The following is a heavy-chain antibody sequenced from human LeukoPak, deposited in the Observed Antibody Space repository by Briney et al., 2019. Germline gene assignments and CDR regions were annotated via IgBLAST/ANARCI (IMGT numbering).Heavy chain of an antibody. CDR3: ARDRRQQLWNWFDP. J-gene: IGHJ5*02. Sequence: PGGSLRLSCAASGFTFSSYGMHWVRQAPGKGLEWVAIMWFDGSIQYYADSVKGRFTISRDNAKNSLYLQMNSLRAEDTAVYYCARDRRQQLWNWFDPWGQGTLVTVSS. V-gene: IGHV3-33*01. CDR2: MWFDGSIQ. D-gene: IGHD6-13*01. CDR1: GFTFSSYG.